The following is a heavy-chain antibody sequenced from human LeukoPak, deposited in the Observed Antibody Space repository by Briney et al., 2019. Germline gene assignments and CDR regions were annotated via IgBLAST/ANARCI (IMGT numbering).Heavy chain of an antibody. CDR3: ARISIAAAGDFDF. CDR2: IKQDGTAT. Sequence: GGSLRLSCAASGFTFSRHWMSWVRQAPGKGLEWGANIKQDGTATYYVDSVKGRFTISRDNAKNSLYLQMNSLRAEDTAVCYCARISIAAAGDFDFWGQGTLVTVSS. CDR1: GFTFSRHW. D-gene: IGHD6-13*01. J-gene: IGHJ4*02. V-gene: IGHV3-7*05.